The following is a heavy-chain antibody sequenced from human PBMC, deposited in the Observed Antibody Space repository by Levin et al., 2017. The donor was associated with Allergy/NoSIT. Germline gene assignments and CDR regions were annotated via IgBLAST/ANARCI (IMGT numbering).Heavy chain of an antibody. D-gene: IGHD5-18*01. J-gene: IGHJ4*02. CDR1: GFTFSSYG. CDR2: IWYDGSNK. V-gene: IGHV3-33*01. CDR3: ARDGGNTAMVPDY. Sequence: GGSLRLSCAASGFTFSSYGMHWVRQAPGKGLEWVAVIWYDGSNKYYADSVKGRFTISRDNSKNTLYLQMNSLRAEDTAVYYCARDGGNTAMVPDYWGQGTLVTVSS.